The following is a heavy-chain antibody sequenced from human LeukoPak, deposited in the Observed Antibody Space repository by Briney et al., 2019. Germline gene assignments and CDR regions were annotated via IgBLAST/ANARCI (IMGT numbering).Heavy chain of an antibody. Sequence: GATVKVSCKASGYTFTGYYMHWVRQAPGQGLEWMGWINPNSGNTGYAQKFQGRVTMTRNTSISTAYMELSSLRSEDTAVYYCARGPVWYQLRNEGSGGYYYYYMDVWGKGTTVTVSS. D-gene: IGHD2-2*01. V-gene: IGHV1-8*02. CDR3: ARGPVWYQLRNEGSGGYYYYYMDV. CDR1: GYTFTGYY. J-gene: IGHJ6*03. CDR2: INPNSGNT.